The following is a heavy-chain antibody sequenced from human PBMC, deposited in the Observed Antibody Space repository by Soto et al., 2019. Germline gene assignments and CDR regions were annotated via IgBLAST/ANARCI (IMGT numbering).Heavy chain of an antibody. Sequence: GGSLRLSCAASGFTFSSYAMSWVRQAPGKGLEWVSGINGIDTGTFYADSVKGRFTISRDNSRNTLFLQMNSLRADDTAVYYCAKGSSIVHHMDVWGKGTTVTVSS. CDR1: GFTFSSYA. CDR2: INGIDTGT. V-gene: IGHV3-23*01. CDR3: AKGSSIVHHMDV. D-gene: IGHD6-6*01. J-gene: IGHJ6*03.